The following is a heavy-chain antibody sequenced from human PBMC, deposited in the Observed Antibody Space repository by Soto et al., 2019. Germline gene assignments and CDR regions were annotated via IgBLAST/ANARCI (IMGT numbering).Heavy chain of an antibody. D-gene: IGHD6-19*01. J-gene: IGHJ4*02. CDR1: GGTFSSYT. V-gene: IGHV1-69*04. CDR3: ARDLFRVAVAGRGNDY. Sequence: SVKVSCKASGGTFSSYTISWVRQAPGQGLEWMGRIIPILGIANYAQKFQGRVTITADKSTSTAYMELSSLRSEDTAVYYCARDLFRVAVAGRGNDYWGQGTLVTVSS. CDR2: IIPILGIA.